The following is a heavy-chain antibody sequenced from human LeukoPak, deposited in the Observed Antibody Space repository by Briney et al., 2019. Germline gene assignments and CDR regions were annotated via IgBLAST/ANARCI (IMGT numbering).Heavy chain of an antibody. D-gene: IGHD2-15*01. CDR1: GYTFTSYD. CDR2: MNPNSGNT. J-gene: IGHJ4*02. CDR3: ARGRREKKNCSGGSCYRYYFDH. V-gene: IGHV1-8*01. Sequence: ASVKVSCKASGYTFTSYDINWVRQATGQGLEWMGWMNPNSGNTGYAQKFQGRVTMTRNTSISTAYMELSSLRSEDTAVYYCARGRREKKNCSGGSCYRYYFDHWGQGTLVTVSS.